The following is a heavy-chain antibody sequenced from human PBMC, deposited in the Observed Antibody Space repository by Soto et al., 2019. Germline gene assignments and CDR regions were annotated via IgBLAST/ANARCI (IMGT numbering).Heavy chain of an antibody. D-gene: IGHD3-10*01. CDR2: IYHSGST. J-gene: IGHJ4*02. V-gene: IGHV4-4*02. CDR1: SGSISSSNW. CDR3: ARKMYYYGSGSYMAVFDY. Sequence: SETLSLTCAVSSGSISSSNWWSWVRQPPGKGLEWIGEIYHSGSTNYNPSLKSRVTIPVDKSKNQFSLKPSSVTAADTAVYYCARKMYYYGSGSYMAVFDYWGQGTLVTVSS.